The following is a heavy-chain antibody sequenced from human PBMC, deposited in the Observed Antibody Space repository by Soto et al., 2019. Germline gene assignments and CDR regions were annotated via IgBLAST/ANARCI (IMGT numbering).Heavy chain of an antibody. Sequence: GASVKVSCKASGYTFTSYAMHWVRQAPGQRLEWMGWINAGNGNTKYSQKFQGRVTITRDTSASTAYMELSSLRSEDTAVYYCARALKGTIFGVVPNYYMDVWGKGTTVTVSS. D-gene: IGHD3-3*01. CDR1: GYTFTSYA. V-gene: IGHV1-3*01. CDR2: INAGNGNT. J-gene: IGHJ6*03. CDR3: ARALKGTIFGVVPNYYMDV.